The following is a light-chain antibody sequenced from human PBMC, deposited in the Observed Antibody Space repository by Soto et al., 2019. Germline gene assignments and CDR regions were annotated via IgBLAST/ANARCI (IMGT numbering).Light chain of an antibody. Sequence: AIRMTQSPSSLSASTGDRVTITCRASQGISCYLAWYQQKPGKASKLLIYAASTLQSVVSSRFSGSGSGTDFTLTISCLQSEDFATYYCQQYYSYPRTFGQGTKVDIK. CDR3: QQYYSYPRT. J-gene: IGKJ1*01. CDR2: AAS. CDR1: QGISCY. V-gene: IGKV1-8*01.